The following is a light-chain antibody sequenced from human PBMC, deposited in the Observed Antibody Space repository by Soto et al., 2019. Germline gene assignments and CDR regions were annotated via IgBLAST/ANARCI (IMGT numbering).Light chain of an antibody. CDR1: QSVRSN. V-gene: IGKV3-15*01. CDR2: GAS. J-gene: IGKJ4*01. CDR3: KQYNNWPVT. Sequence: EIVMTQSPATLSVSPGERATLSCRASQSVRSNLAWYQQKPGQAPRLLISGASTKATGIPARFGGSGSGTEFTLIISSLQSEDFAVYYCKQYNNWPVTFGGGTKGDIK.